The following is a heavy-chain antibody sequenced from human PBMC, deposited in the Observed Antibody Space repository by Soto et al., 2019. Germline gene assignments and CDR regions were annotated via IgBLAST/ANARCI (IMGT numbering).Heavy chain of an antibody. J-gene: IGHJ6*03. CDR2: MNPNSGNT. CDR3: ERQLQNYYYYYMDV. D-gene: IGHD2-2*01. V-gene: IGHV1-8*01. Sequence: QVQLVQSGAEVKKPGASVKVSCKASGYTFTSYDINWVRQATGQGLEWMGWMNPNSGNTGDAQTFQGRVTMTRNTSISTAYMELSSLRSEDTAVYYCERQLQNYYYYYMDVWGKGTTVTFSS. CDR1: GYTFTSYD.